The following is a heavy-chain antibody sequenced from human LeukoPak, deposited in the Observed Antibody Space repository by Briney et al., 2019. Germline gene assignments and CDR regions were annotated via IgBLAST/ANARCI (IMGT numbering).Heavy chain of an antibody. J-gene: IGHJ4*02. CDR2: IYTDGST. V-gene: IGHV3-53*01. CDR3: TRGTSTVSAGYY. D-gene: IGHD6-19*01. CDR1: GFSVSSNY. Sequence: GGSLRLSRAASGFSVSSNYMSWVRQAPGKGLEWVSVIYTDGSTYYADSVKGRFTISRDTSKNTFYLQMNSLRAEDTAMYFCTRGTSTVSAGYYWGQGTLVTVSS.